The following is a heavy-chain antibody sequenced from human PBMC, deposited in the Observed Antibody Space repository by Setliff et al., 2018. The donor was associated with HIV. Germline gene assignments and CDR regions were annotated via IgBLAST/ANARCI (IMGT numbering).Heavy chain of an antibody. V-gene: IGHV4-34*01. CDR1: GGSFNGYS. CDR2: MYYSGST. D-gene: IGHD5-18*01. Sequence: SETLSLTCAVYGGSFNGYSWTWIRQPPGKGLEWIGSMYYSGSTYYTPSLKSRITISLDTSKNQFSLRMRSVTAADTAVYYCARVFVDTAVLRVLEYYFDSWGRGTLVTVSS. J-gene: IGHJ4*02. CDR3: ARVFVDTAVLRVLEYYFDS.